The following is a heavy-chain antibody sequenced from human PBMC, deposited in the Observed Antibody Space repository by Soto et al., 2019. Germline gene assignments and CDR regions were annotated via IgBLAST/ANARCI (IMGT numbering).Heavy chain of an antibody. V-gene: IGHV3-23*01. Sequence: PGGCLRLSCAASGFSFSSYVMSWVCQAPGKGLEWVSAISGSGGSTYYADSVKGRFTISRDNSKNTLYLQMNSLRAEDTAVYYFAKDSSRGQMTHSHGMDVWAQGTTGTLSS. D-gene: IGHD2-21*02. J-gene: IGHJ6*02. CDR3: AKDSSRGQMTHSHGMDV. CDR1: GFSFSSYV. CDR2: ISGSGGST.